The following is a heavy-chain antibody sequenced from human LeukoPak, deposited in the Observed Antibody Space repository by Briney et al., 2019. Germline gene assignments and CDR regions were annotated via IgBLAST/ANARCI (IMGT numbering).Heavy chain of an antibody. J-gene: IGHJ4*02. Sequence: SQTLSLTCTVSGASISSGGYYWSWIRQHPGKGLEWIGYIYYSGSTYYNPSLKSRVTISVDTSKNQFSLKLNSVTAADTAVYSCARGASGLAGYFDYWGQGTLVTVSS. CDR1: GASISSGGYY. CDR2: IYYSGST. CDR3: ARGASGLAGYFDY. D-gene: IGHD3-10*01. V-gene: IGHV4-31*03.